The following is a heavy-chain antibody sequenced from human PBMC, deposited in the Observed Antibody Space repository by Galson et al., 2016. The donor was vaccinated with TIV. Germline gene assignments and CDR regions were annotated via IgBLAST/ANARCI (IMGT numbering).Heavy chain of an antibody. CDR3: ARGRDYYDTRVYYLLDY. CDR2: ITYDGSDK. CDR1: GFTFSTFT. V-gene: IGHV3-30*04. D-gene: IGHD3-22*01. J-gene: IGHJ4*02. Sequence: SLRLSCAASGFTFSTFTIHWVRQAPGKGLEWVAVITYDGSDKYYAESVKGRFTISRDNSKKTVYLQVNSLGAEDTAVYYCARGRDYYDTRVYYLLDYWGQGTLVTVSS.